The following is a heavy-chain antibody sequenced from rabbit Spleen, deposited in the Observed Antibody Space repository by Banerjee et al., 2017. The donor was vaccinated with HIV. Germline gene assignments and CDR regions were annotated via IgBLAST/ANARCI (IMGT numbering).Heavy chain of an antibody. CDR2: IDTGSGST. D-gene: IGHD8-1*01. V-gene: IGHV1S40*01. CDR1: GFSFSSNYY. J-gene: IGHJ6*01. CDR3: ARDTGSSFSSYGMDL. Sequence: QSLEESGGDLVKPGASLTLTCTASGFSFSSNYYMCWVRQAPGKGLEWIGCIDTGSGSTYYASWAKGRFTISKPSSTTVTLQMTSLTVADTATYFCARDTGSSFSSYGMDLWGPGTLVTVS.